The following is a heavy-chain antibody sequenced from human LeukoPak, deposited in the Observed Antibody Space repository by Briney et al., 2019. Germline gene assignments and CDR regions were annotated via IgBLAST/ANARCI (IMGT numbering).Heavy chain of an antibody. D-gene: IGHD3-3*01. CDR2: INPNSGGT. CDR3: ARGWYDFWSGYYGY. J-gene: IGHJ4*02. Sequence: GAPVKVSCKASGSTFTGYYMHWVRQAPGQGLEWMGWINPNSGGTNYAQKFQGRVTMTRDTSISTAYMELSRLRSDDTAVYYCARGWYDFWSGYYGYWGQGTLVTVSS. CDR1: GSTFTGYY. V-gene: IGHV1-2*02.